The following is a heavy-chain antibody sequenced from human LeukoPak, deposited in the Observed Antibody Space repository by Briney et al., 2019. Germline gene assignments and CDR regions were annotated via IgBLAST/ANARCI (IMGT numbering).Heavy chain of an antibody. D-gene: IGHD3-10*01. CDR3: AKDHSPFGSGSYSTRYYGMDV. CDR2: ISGSGGST. V-gene: IGHV3-23*01. CDR1: GFTFSSYA. J-gene: IGHJ6*02. Sequence: PGGSLRLSCAASGFTFSSYAMSWVRQAPGKGLEWVSAISGSGGSTKYADSVKGRFAISRDNSKTTLYLQMNSLRAEDTAVYFCAKDHSPFGSGSYSTRYYGMDVWGQGTTVTVS.